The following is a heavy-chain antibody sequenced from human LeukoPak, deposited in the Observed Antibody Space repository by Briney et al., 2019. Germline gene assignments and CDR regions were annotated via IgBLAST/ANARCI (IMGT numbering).Heavy chain of an antibody. Sequence: SETLSLTCTVSGGSISSYYWSWIRQPPGKGLEWIGYIYYTGHTNYNPSLKSRVTISLDMSKKQFSLKLSSVTAADTAVYYCARASNGSGSDYWGQGTLVTVSS. D-gene: IGHD3-10*01. CDR1: GGSISSYY. CDR2: IYYTGHT. J-gene: IGHJ4*02. CDR3: ARASNGSGSDY. V-gene: IGHV4-59*01.